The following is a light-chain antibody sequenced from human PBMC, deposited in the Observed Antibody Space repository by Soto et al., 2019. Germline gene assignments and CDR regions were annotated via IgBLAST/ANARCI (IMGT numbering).Light chain of an antibody. CDR1: QTISSW. J-gene: IGKJ1*01. Sequence: DIQMTQSPSTLSASVGDRVTITCRASQTISSWLAWYQQKAGEAPKVLIYDASNLESGVPSRFSGSGSGTEFTLTISSLQPDDFATYYCQQYDSYSWTFGQGTKVDIK. V-gene: IGKV1-5*01. CDR3: QQYDSYSWT. CDR2: DAS.